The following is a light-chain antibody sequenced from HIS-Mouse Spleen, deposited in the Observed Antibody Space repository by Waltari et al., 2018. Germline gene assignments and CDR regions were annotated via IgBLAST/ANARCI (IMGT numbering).Light chain of an antibody. CDR2: WAS. CDR3: QQYYSTPYT. J-gene: IGKJ2*01. Sequence: DIVMTQSPDSLAVSLGERATINCKSSQSVLYSSNNKNYLAWYQTKPGQHPKLLIYWASTRESGVPDRFSGSGSGTDFTLTISSLQAEDVAVYYCQQYYSTPYTFGQGTKLEIK. V-gene: IGKV4-1*01. CDR1: QSVLYSSNNKNY.